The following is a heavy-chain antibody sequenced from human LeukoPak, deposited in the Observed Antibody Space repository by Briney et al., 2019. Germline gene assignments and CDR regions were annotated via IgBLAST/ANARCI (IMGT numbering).Heavy chain of an antibody. V-gene: IGHV3-23*01. J-gene: IGHJ4*02. CDR3: ANEIRPNDY. D-gene: IGHD4-17*01. Sequence: GGSLRLSCAVSGLTFSSSWMDWVRQAPGKGLEWVSAISISGDTTYYADAVKGRFTISRDNSKNTVYLQMNSLRAEDTAVYYCANEIRPNDYWGQGTLVTVSS. CDR2: ISISGDTT. CDR1: GLTFSSSW.